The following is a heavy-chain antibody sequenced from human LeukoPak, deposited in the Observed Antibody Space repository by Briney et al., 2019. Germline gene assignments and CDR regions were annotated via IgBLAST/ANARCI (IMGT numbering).Heavy chain of an antibody. CDR3: ARAFLAVAGTRGGLDYFDY. D-gene: IGHD6-19*01. V-gene: IGHV4-59*01. Sequence: SETLSLTCAVSGGSISSFYWSWIRQPPGKGLEWIGYIYNSGSTNYNPSLKSRVTISVDTSMNQFSLKLSSVTAADTAVYYCARAFLAVAGTRGGLDYFDYWGQGTLVTVSS. CDR2: IYNSGST. J-gene: IGHJ4*02. CDR1: GGSISSFY.